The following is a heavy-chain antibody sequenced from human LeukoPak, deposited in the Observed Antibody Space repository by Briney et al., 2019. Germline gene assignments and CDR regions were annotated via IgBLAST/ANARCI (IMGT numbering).Heavy chain of an antibody. CDR2: ISSSGSTI. Sequence: GGSLRLSCAASGFTFSSYEMNWVRQAPGKVLEWVSYISSSGSTIYYADSVKGRFTISRDNAKNSLYLQMNSLRAEDTAVYYCARAGSYCSSTSCYEGDNWFDPWGQGTLVTVSS. V-gene: IGHV3-48*03. D-gene: IGHD2-2*01. CDR1: GFTFSSYE. J-gene: IGHJ5*02. CDR3: ARAGSYCSSTSCYEGDNWFDP.